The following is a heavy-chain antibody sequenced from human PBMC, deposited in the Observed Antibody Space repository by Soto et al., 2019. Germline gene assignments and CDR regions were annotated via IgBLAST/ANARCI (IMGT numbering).Heavy chain of an antibody. CDR2: INHSGST. D-gene: IGHD3-10*01. Sequence: QVQLQQWGAGLLKPSETLSLTCAVYGGSFSGYYWSWIRQPPGKGLEWIGEINHSGSTNYNPSITGRGTRSVDTSKDQFSLKLSSVTAADTAVYYCARPANIRGGMYYYGSGSDSKDCYMDFWGQGTTVTVSS. J-gene: IGHJ6*03. CDR1: GGSFSGYY. V-gene: IGHV4-34*01. CDR3: ARPANIRGGMYYYGSGSDSKDCYMDF.